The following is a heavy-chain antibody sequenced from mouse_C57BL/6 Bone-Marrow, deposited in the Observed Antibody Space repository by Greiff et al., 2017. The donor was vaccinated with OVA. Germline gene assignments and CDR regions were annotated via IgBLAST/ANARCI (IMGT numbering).Heavy chain of an antibody. CDR2: IDPSDSET. CDR1: GYTFTSYW. V-gene: IGHV1-52*01. CDR3: AREGGIYCDYDGPFDY. J-gene: IGHJ2*01. D-gene: IGHD2-4*01. Sequence: VQLQQPGAELVRPGSSVKLSCKASGYTFTSYWMHWVKQRPIQGLEWIGNIDPSDSETHYNQKFKDKATLTVDKSSSTAYMQRSSLTSDDSAVYYCAREGGIYCDYDGPFDYWGQGTTLTVSS.